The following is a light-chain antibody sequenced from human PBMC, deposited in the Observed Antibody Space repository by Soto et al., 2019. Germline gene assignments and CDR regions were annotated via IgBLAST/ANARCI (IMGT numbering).Light chain of an antibody. CDR1: QSVTSSY. Sequence: EIVLTQSPGTLSLSPGGRATLSCRASQSVTSSYLAWYQHKPGQAPRLLIYGASTRATGIPDRFSDSGSGTDFTLTISRLEPEDFAVYYCHQYGLSPPYTFGPGTKVDIK. CDR2: GAS. V-gene: IGKV3-20*01. J-gene: IGKJ3*01. CDR3: HQYGLSPPYT.